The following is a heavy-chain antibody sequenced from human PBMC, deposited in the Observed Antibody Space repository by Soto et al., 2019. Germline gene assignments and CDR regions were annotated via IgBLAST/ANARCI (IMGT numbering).Heavy chain of an antibody. V-gene: IGHV1-46*03. J-gene: IGHJ5*02. CDR2: INPSGGST. D-gene: IGHD6-13*01. CDR1: GYTFTSYY. Sequence: GASVKVSCKASGYTFTSYYMHWVRQAPGQGLEWMGIINPSGGSTSYAQKFQGRVTMTRDTSTSTVYMELSSLRSEDTAVYYCARSVDILYSSSWYPYVYWFDPWGQGTLVTVSS. CDR3: ARSVDILYSSSWYPYVYWFDP.